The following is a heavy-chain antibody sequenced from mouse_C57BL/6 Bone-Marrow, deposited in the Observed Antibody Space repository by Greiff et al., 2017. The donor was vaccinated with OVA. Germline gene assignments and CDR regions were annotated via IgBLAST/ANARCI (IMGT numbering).Heavy chain of an antibody. CDR2: IYPGSGNT. CDR1: GYTFTDYY. D-gene: IGHD1-1*01. CDR3: ARGSGSSYYFDY. J-gene: IGHJ2*01. V-gene: IGHV1-76*01. Sequence: QVQLKESGAELVRPGASVKLSCKASGYTFTDYYINWVKQRPGQGLEWIARIYPGSGNTYYNEKFKGKATLTAEKSSSTAYMQLSSLTSEDSAVYFCARGSGSSYYFDYWGQGTTLTVSS.